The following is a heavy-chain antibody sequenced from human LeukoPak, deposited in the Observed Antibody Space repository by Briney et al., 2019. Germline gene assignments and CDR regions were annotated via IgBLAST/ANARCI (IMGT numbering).Heavy chain of an antibody. V-gene: IGHV4-39*07. CDR2: IYYGENT. D-gene: IGHD2-21*02. CDR1: GGSISSGPYY. CDR3: AGAYCGGDCYSGRAFDI. J-gene: IGHJ3*02. Sequence: SETLSLTCTVSGGSISSGPYYWGWIRQPPGKGLEWIGNIYYGENTYYNPSLKSRVTISIEKSKNQFSLKLSSVTAADTAVYYCAGAYCGGDCYSGRAFDIWGQGTMVTVSS.